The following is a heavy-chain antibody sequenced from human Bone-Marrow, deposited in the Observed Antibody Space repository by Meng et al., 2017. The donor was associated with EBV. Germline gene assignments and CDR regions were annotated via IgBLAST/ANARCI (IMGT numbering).Heavy chain of an antibody. V-gene: IGHV4-30-2*01. CDR1: GGSISSGVYS. CDR2: IYHSVST. Sequence: QQPRAGLAKPPPTLALTCAVSGGSISSGVYSWTWTRQPPGKGLGWIGYIYHSVSTSYNPSLSSRVTISVERSNNQYSLKLSSVTDADTAVYYCARGGYGGNPLDYWGQGTLVTVSS. CDR3: ARGGYGGNPLDY. J-gene: IGHJ4*02. D-gene: IGHD4-23*01.